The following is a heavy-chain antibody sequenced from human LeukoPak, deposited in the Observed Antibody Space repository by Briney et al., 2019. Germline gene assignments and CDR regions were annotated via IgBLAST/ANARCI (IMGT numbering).Heavy chain of an antibody. Sequence: GASVKVSCKASGGTFTTYSISWVRQAPGQGLEWLGNIIPVSGTTDYAQEFQGRVTITTDESTRTTYLELNSLTSDDTAVYYCAREDFTNYLNNAFDIWGQGTMVTVSS. D-gene: IGHD4-11*01. CDR1: GGTFTTYS. V-gene: IGHV1-69*05. CDR3: AREDFTNYLNNAFDI. CDR2: IIPVSGTT. J-gene: IGHJ3*02.